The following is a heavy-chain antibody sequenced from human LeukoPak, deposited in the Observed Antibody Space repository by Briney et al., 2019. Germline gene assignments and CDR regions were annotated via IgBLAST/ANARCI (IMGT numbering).Heavy chain of an antibody. V-gene: IGHV3-74*01. CDR3: ARDLGQYYDTSDNWFDP. CDR2: INSDGINT. D-gene: IGHD3-22*01. J-gene: IGHJ5*02. CDR1: GFTFSNYW. Sequence: GGSLRLSCAASGFTFSNYWMHWDRQAPGKGLVWVSRINSDGINTSYADSVKGRFTISRDNAKNTLNLQMNSLRAEDTAVYYCARDLGQYYDTSDNWFDPWGQGTLVTVSS.